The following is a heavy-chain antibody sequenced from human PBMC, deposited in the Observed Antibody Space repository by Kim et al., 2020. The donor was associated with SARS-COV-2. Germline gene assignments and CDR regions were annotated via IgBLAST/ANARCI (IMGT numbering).Heavy chain of an antibody. D-gene: IGHD2-2*01. CDR1: GGSFSGYY. CDR3: ARLSVVVPAAIFAVRYYY. J-gene: IGHJ6*01. CDR2: INHSGST. V-gene: IGHV4-34*01. Sequence: SETLSLTCAVYGGSFSGYYWSWIRQPPGKGLEWIGEINHSGSTNYNPSLKSRVTISVDTSKNQFSLKLSSVTAADTAVYYCARLSVVVPAAIFAVRYYY.